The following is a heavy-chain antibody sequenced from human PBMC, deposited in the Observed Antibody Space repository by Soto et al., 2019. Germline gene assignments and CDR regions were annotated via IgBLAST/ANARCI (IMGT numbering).Heavy chain of an antibody. D-gene: IGHD2-15*01. J-gene: IGHJ6*02. CDR1: GGTFSSYA. V-gene: IGHV1-69*01. CDR3: AXSXGGXXXXXIYYYYXXGMDV. Sequence: QVQLVQSGAEVKKPGSSVKVSCKAPGGTFSSYAISWVRQAPGQGLEWMGGIIPIFGTANYAQKFQGRVTITADESTSTGYMELSSLRSEDTAVYYCAXSXGGXXXXXIYYYYXXGMDVWGQGTTVTVSS. CDR2: IIPIFGTA.